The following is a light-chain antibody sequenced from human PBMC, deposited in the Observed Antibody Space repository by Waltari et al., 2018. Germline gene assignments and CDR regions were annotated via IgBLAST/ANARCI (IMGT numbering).Light chain of an antibody. CDR2: YDS. CDR1: NIGRKS. CDR3: LVWHSTTDHHGV. Sequence: SYVVTQSPSVSVAPGETARITCGGANIGRKSVHWNQQRPGQAPVLVISYDSDRPSGIPERFSGSNSGNTATLTISWVEADDEADYYCLVWHSTTDHHGVFGGGTKLTVL. V-gene: IGLV3-21*04. J-gene: IGLJ2*01.